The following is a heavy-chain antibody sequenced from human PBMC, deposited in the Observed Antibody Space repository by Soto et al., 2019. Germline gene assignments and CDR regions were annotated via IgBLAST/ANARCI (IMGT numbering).Heavy chain of an antibody. Sequence: GGSLRLSCAASGFTFSSYGMHWVRQAPGKGLEWVAVISYDGSNKYYADSVKGRFTISRDNSKNTLYLQMNSLRAEDTAVYYCAKGSGLRCSSTSCYGVDAFDIWGQGTMVTVSS. J-gene: IGHJ3*02. V-gene: IGHV3-30*18. CDR3: AKGSGLRCSSTSCYGVDAFDI. CDR1: GFTFSSYG. CDR2: ISYDGSNK. D-gene: IGHD2-2*01.